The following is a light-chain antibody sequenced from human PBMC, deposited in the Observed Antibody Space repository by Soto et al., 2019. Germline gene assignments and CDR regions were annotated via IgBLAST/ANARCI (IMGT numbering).Light chain of an antibody. CDR3: SSYTSSTTNLV. CDR2: DVS. V-gene: IGLV2-11*01. J-gene: IGLJ1*01. CDR1: SSDFGGYNY. Sequence: QSALTQPRSVSGSPGQSVTISCTGTSSDFGGYNYVSWYQHHPGKAPKLMIYDVSERPSGVPDRFSGSKSGNTASLTISGLQAEDEADYYCSSYTSSTTNLVLGNGTKVT.